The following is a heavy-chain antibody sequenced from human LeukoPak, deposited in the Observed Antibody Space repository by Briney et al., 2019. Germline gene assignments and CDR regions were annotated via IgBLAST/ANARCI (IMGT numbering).Heavy chain of an antibody. J-gene: IGHJ4*02. V-gene: IGHV4-59*01. CDR1: GVSISTYY. CDR2: IYSSGTT. CDR3: AKAHIVVVTATLVSD. D-gene: IGHD2-21*02. Sequence: SETLSLTCTVSGVSISTYYWSWIRQPPGKGLEWIGYIYSSGTTNYNPSLKSRVTISIDTSKNEFSLRLTSVTAADTAVYYCAKAHIVVVTATLVSDWGQGTLVTVSS.